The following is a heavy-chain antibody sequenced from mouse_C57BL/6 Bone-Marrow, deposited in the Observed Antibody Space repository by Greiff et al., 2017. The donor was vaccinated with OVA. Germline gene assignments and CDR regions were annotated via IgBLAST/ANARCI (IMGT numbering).Heavy chain of an antibody. CDR1: GFTFSSYA. CDR2: ISDGGSYT. CDR3: ARDPRSPLAY. D-gene: IGHD2-10*02. J-gene: IGHJ3*01. Sequence: EVKVEESGGGLVKPGGSLKLSCAASGFTFSSYAMSWVRQTPEKRLEWVATISDGGSYTYYPDNVKGRFTISRDNAKNNLYLQMSHLKSEDTAMYYCARDPRSPLAYWGQGTLVTVSA. V-gene: IGHV5-4*01.